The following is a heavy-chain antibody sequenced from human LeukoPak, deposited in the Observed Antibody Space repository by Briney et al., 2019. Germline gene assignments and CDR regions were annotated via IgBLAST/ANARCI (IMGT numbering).Heavy chain of an antibody. J-gene: IGHJ4*02. CDR2: IYYSGST. D-gene: IGHD6-19*01. CDR3: ARHRTGSSGWYGGPYYFDY. Sequence: SETLSLTCTVSGGSISSSSYYWGWIRQPPGKGLEWIGSIYYSGSTYYNPSLKSRVTISVDTSKNQFSLKLSSVTAADTAAYYCARHRTGSSGWYGGPYYFDYWGQGTLVTVSS. CDR1: GGSISSSSYY. V-gene: IGHV4-39*01.